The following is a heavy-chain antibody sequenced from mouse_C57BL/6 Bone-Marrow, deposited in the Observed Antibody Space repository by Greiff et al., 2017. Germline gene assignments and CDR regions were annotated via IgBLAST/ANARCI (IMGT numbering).Heavy chain of an antibody. V-gene: IGHV1-69*01. J-gene: IGHJ3*01. CDR1: GYTFTSYW. D-gene: IGHD3-3*01. Sequence: QVQLQQSGAELVMPGASVKLSCKASGYTFTSYWMHWVKQRPGQGLEWIGEIDPSDSYTNYTQKFKGKSTLTVDKASSTAYMQLRSLTSVDSAVYYCAGGHFAYWGQGTLVTVSA. CDR2: IDPSDSYT. CDR3: AGGHFAY.